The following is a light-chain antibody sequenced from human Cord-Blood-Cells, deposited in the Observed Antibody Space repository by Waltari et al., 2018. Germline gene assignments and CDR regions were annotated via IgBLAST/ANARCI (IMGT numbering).Light chain of an antibody. CDR3: QQYYSYPWT. V-gene: IGKV1-8*01. CDR2: AAS. J-gene: IGKJ1*01. Sequence: IRMTQSPSSLSASTGDRVTITCRASQGISSYLAWYQQKPGKAPKLLIYAASTLQSGVPSRFSGSGSGTDFTLTISCLQSEDFATYYCQQYYSYPWTFGQGTKVEIK. CDR1: QGISSY.